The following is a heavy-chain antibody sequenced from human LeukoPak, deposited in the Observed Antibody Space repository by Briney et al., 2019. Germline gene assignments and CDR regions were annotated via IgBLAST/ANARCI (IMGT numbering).Heavy chain of an antibody. CDR1: GGSFSGYY. CDR3: ARVATYTAVTELDAFDI. J-gene: IGHJ3*02. Sequence: SETLSLTCVVYGGSFSGYYWSWIRQPPGKGLEWIGEINHSGRTSYSPSLTSRVAISVDTSKNQFSLRLTSVTAAETAVYYCARVATYTAVTELDAFDIWGHGTMVTVSS. CDR2: INHSGRT. V-gene: IGHV4-34*01. D-gene: IGHD4-17*01.